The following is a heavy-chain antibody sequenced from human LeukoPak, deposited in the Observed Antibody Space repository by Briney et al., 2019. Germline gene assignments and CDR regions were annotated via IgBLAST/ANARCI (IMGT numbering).Heavy chain of an antibody. D-gene: IGHD3-22*01. Sequence: SETLSLTCAVYGGSFSGYYWSWIRQPPGKGLEWIGEINHGGSTNYNPSLKSRVTISIDPSMNQFSLNLNSVTAADTAVYYCARGTYYDSSAYSGVRLFDYWGQGTLVTVSS. V-gene: IGHV4-34*01. CDR2: INHGGST. J-gene: IGHJ4*02. CDR3: ARGTYYDSSAYSGVRLFDY. CDR1: GGSFSGYY.